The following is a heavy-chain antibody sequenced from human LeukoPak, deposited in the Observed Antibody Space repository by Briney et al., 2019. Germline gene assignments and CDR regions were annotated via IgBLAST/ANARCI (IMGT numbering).Heavy chain of an antibody. D-gene: IGHD3-10*01. CDR1: GYTFTSYA. CDR2: INTNTGNP. V-gene: IGHV7-4-1*02. CDR3: AREEWSYYYGSGSPFGY. Sequence: ASVKVSCKASGYTFTSYAMNWARQAPGQGLEWMGWINTNTGNPTYAQGFTGRFVFSLDTSVSTAYLQISSLKAEDTAVYYCAREEWSYYYGSGSPFGYWGQGTLVTVSS. J-gene: IGHJ4*02.